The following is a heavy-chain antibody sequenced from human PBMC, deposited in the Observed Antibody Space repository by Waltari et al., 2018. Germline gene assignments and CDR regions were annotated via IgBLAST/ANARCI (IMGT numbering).Heavy chain of an antibody. Sequence: QVHLVQSGAEVKQPGASVKVSCKASGYSFTSHAVTWRRRAPGQGLEWMGWGMTSRNDERYGHHFQGRRSMTTDTSTSTAYMELRSLRSDDTAVYCCARDSLELCAGDCYHPVDYWGQGTLVTVTS. D-gene: IGHD2-21*02. CDR3: ARDSLELCAGDCYHPVDY. V-gene: IGHV1-18*04. CDR1: GYSFTSHA. J-gene: IGHJ4*02. CDR2: GMTSRNDE.